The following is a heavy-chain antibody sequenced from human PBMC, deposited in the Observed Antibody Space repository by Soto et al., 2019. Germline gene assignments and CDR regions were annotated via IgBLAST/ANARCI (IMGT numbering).Heavy chain of an antibody. CDR2: ISGSGGST. CDR3: AKDEVGATAPTKIFDY. V-gene: IGHV3-23*01. Sequence: GGSLRLSCAASGFTFSSYAMSWVRQAPGKGLELVSAISGSGGSTYYADSVKGRFTISRDNSKNTLYLQMNSLRAEDTAVYYCAKDEVGATAPTKIFDYWGQGTLVTVSS. D-gene: IGHD1-26*01. CDR1: GFTFSSYA. J-gene: IGHJ4*02.